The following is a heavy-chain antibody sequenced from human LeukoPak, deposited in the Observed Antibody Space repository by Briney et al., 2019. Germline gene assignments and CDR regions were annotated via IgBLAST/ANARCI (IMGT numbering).Heavy chain of an antibody. CDR1: GFTFSSYA. V-gene: IGHV3-23*01. CDR3: AKGLIRGYSYGYFDY. J-gene: IGHJ4*02. CDR2: ISGSGGST. D-gene: IGHD5-18*01. Sequence: PGGSLRLSCAASGFTFSSYAMSWVRQAPGKGLEWVSAISGSGGSTYYADSVKGRFTISRDNSKNTLYLLMNSLRAEDTAVYYCAKGLIRGYSYGYFDYWGQGTLVTVSS.